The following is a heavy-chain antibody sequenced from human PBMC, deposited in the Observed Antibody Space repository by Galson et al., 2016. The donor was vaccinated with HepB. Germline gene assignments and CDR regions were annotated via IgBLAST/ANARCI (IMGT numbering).Heavy chain of an antibody. J-gene: IGHJ4*02. Sequence: SETLSLTCSVSGGSVNTETYQWNWVRQPPGKGLEWIGYIYSRGSTDNNPSLNNRVTLSVDTSKNQFSLRLDSVTAADTAVYYCASVRVIPSRPFDSWGQGTLVTVSS. CDR1: GGSVNTETYQ. CDR3: ASVRVIPSRPFDS. D-gene: IGHD6-6*01. V-gene: IGHV4-61*01. CDR2: IYSRGST.